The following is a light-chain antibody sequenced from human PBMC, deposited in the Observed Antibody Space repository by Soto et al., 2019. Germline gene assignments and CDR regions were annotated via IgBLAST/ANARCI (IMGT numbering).Light chain of an antibody. CDR3: QYYGSSVT. V-gene: IGKV3-20*01. Sequence: EIVVTQSPGTLSLSPGERATLSCRASRSISSDHLAWYQQKPGQAPRLLIYGASSRATGGIADRFSGSGSGTDFTLTISRLEPEDFAVYYCQYYGSSVTFGGGTKVDIK. J-gene: IGKJ4*01. CDR1: RSISSDH. CDR2: GAS.